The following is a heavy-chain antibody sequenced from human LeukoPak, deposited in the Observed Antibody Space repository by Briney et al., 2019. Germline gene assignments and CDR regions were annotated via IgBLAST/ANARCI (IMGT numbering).Heavy chain of an antibody. CDR3: AREGYCSSTSCYNVVMTPYYFDY. V-gene: IGHV1-69*04. J-gene: IGHJ4*02. CDR2: IIPILGIA. CDR1: GGTFSSYA. D-gene: IGHD2-2*02. Sequence: ASVKVSCKASGGTFSSYAISWVRQAPGQGLEWMGRIIPILGIANYAQKFQGRVTITADKSTSTAYMELSSLRSEDTAVYYCAREGYCSSTSCYNVVMTPYYFDYWGQGTLVTVSS.